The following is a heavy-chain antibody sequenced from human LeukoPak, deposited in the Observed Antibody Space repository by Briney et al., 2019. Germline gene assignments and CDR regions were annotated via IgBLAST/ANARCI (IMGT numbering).Heavy chain of an antibody. V-gene: IGHV4-34*01. Sequence: SETLSLTCAVYGGSFSGYYWSWIRQPPGKGLEWIGEINHSGSTNYNPSLKSRVTISVDTSKNQFSLKLSSVTAADTAVYYCARDAPNWDWFDPWGQGTLVTVSS. CDR1: GGSFSGYY. J-gene: IGHJ5*02. D-gene: IGHD2-2*01. CDR2: INHSGST. CDR3: ARDAPNWDWFDP.